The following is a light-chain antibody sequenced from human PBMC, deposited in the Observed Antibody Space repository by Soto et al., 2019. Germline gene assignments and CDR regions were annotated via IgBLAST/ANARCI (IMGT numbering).Light chain of an antibody. CDR1: QAISIY. CDR2: AAS. V-gene: IGKV1-27*01. CDR3: RKYNSAPPT. J-gene: IGKJ1*01. Sequence: DIQMTQSPSSLSTSVGDRVTITCRASQAISIYLAWYQQKPGKVPKLLIYAASPLQSGVPSRFSGSGSGTDFTLTISSLQPEDVATYYCRKYNSAPPTFGQGTKVEIK.